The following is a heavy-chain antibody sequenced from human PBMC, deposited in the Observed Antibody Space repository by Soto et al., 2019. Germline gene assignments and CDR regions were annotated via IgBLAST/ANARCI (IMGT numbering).Heavy chain of an antibody. CDR1: GYTFTSYA. V-gene: IGHV1-3*01. D-gene: IGHD3-10*01. Sequence: RASVEVSCKXSGYTFTSYAMHWVRQAPGQRLEWMGWINAGNGNTKYSQKFQGRVTITRDTSASTAYMELSSLRSEDTAVYYCVISTMVRGVIMGFDYWGQGTLVTVSS. CDR2: INAGNGNT. CDR3: VISTMVRGVIMGFDY. J-gene: IGHJ4*02.